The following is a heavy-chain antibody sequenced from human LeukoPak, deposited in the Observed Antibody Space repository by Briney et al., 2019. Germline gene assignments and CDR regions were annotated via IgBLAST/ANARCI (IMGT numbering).Heavy chain of an antibody. D-gene: IGHD2-8*01. CDR2: IKQDGSEK. V-gene: IGHV3-7*01. CDR1: GLTFSSYF. CDR3: ARDVGYCTNGVCYNYYYMDV. J-gene: IGHJ6*03. Sequence: GGSLRLSCAASGLTFSSYFMSWVRQAPGKGLEWVANIKQDGSEKYYVDSVKGRFTISRDNAKNSLYLQMNSLRAEDTAVYYCARDVGYCTNGVCYNYYYMDVWGKGTTVSVSS.